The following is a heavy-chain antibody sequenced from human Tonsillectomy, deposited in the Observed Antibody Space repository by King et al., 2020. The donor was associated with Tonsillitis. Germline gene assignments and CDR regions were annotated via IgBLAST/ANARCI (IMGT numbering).Heavy chain of an antibody. J-gene: IGHJ3*02. Sequence: QLVQSGGGLVQPGGSLRLSCAASGFTFSSYEMNWVRQAPGKGLEWVSYISSSGSTIYYADSVKGRFTLSRDNAKNSLYLQMNSLRAEDTAVYYCARDQSSRTLDAFDIWGQGTMVTVSS. V-gene: IGHV3-48*03. CDR1: GFTFSSYE. CDR2: ISSSGSTI. CDR3: ARDQSSRTLDAFDI.